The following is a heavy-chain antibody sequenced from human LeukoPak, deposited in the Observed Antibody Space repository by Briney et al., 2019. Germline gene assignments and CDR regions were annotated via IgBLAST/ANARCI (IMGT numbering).Heavy chain of an antibody. Sequence: SETLSLTCTVSGGSISSYYWSWIRQPPGKGLEWIGYINYSGSTKYNPSLKSRVTISVDTSKNQFSLKVSSVTAADTAVYYCARAFSGSYEFLGDIWGQGTMVTVSS. D-gene: IGHD1-26*01. J-gene: IGHJ3*02. CDR2: INYSGST. CDR3: ARAFSGSYEFLGDI. V-gene: IGHV4-59*08. CDR1: GGSISSYY.